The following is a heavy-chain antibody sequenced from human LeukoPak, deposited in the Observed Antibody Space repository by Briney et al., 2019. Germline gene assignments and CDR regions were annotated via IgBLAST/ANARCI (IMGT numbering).Heavy chain of an antibody. CDR1: GYSFTSYW. CDR3: ARQRGIAAADTDFDY. D-gene: IGHD6-13*01. CDR2: IYPGDSDT. J-gene: IGHJ4*02. Sequence: KRGESLKISCKGSGYSFTSYWIGWVRQMPGKGLEWMGIIYPGDSDTRYSPSFQGQVTISADKSISTAYLQWSSLKASDTAMYYCARQRGIAAADTDFDYWGQGTLVTVSS. V-gene: IGHV5-51*01.